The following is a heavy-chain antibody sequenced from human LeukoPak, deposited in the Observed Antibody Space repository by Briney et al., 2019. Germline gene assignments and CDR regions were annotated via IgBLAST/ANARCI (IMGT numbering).Heavy chain of an antibody. Sequence: PGGSLRLSCAASGFTFSTYGMHWVRPAPGKGLEWVAVISNDGSNKLYADSVKGRFTSSRDNFKNTLYLQMNSLRAEDTAMYYCARSDVDMAAWGQGTLVTVSS. CDR2: ISNDGSNK. J-gene: IGHJ5*02. D-gene: IGHD5-12*01. CDR3: ARSDVDMAA. CDR1: GFTFSTYG. V-gene: IGHV3-30*03.